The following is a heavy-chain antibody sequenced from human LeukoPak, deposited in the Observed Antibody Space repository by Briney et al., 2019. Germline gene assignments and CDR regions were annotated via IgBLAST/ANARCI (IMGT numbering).Heavy chain of an antibody. CDR1: GFTFSSYA. CDR2: ISGSGGST. CDR3: AKDLVIVVVAAATPGD. V-gene: IGHV3-23*01. J-gene: IGHJ4*02. Sequence: GGSLRLSCAASGFTFSSYAMSWVRQAPGKGLEWVSAISGSGGSTYYADSVKGRFTISRDNSKNTLYLQMNSLRAEDTAVYYCAKDLVIVVVAAATPGDWGQGTLVTVSS. D-gene: IGHD2-15*01.